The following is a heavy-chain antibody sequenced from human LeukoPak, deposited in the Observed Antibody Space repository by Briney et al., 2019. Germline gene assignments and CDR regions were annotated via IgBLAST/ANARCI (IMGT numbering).Heavy chain of an antibody. CDR1: GGSISSDY. D-gene: IGHD6-19*01. CDR2: IYYIGST. V-gene: IGHV4-59*08. J-gene: IGHJ6*03. Sequence: AETLSLTCTVSGGSISSDYWSWIQQPPGKGLEWIGYIYYIGSTNYNPSLKSRVTISVDTSKNQFSLKLSSVTAADTAVYYCARGGSGWNYYYYYMDVWGKGTTVTISS. CDR3: ARGGSGWNYYYYYMDV.